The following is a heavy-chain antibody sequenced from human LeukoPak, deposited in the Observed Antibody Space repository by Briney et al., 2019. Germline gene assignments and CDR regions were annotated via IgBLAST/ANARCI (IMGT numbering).Heavy chain of an antibody. V-gene: IGHV1-8*01. J-gene: IGHJ3*02. CDR2: MNPNSGNT. CDR3: ARGLIAAAGNHDAFDI. D-gene: IGHD6-13*01. CDR1: GYTFTSYD. Sequence: GASVKVSCKASGYTFTSYDINWVRQATGQGLEWMGWMNPNSGNTGYAQKFQGKVTMTRNTSISTAYMELSSLRSEDTAVYYCARGLIAAAGNHDAFDIWGQGTMVTVSS.